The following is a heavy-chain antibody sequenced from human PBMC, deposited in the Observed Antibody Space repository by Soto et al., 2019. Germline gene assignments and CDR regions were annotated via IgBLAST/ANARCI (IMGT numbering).Heavy chain of an antibody. J-gene: IGHJ4*02. CDR2: IAYDGTIK. CDR3: ARDKIKGAPDYLDS. CDR1: GFTFSANA. D-gene: IGHD1-26*01. Sequence: QEQLVESGGDVVQPGRSVTLSCAASGFTFSANAMHWVRQAPGKGLEWVAVIAYDGTIKIYRDSVKGRFTISRDDSKSTLYLQMNSLRPEDTAVYYCARDKIKGAPDYLDSWGQGTLVTVSS. V-gene: IGHV3-30-3*01.